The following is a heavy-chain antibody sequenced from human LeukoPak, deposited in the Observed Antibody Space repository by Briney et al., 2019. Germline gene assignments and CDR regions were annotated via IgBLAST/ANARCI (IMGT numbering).Heavy chain of an antibody. V-gene: IGHV3-23*01. D-gene: IGHD6-19*01. Sequence: PGGSLRLSCAASGFTFRNYPMTWVRQTPGKGLEWVSTVSASGGTSYADSAKGRFIISRDNSNKTVHLQLTSLRVDDTAVYYCTKNRGAVAATSDYWGQGTLVTVSS. CDR1: GFTFRNYP. CDR3: TKNRGAVAATSDY. J-gene: IGHJ4*02. CDR2: VSASGGT.